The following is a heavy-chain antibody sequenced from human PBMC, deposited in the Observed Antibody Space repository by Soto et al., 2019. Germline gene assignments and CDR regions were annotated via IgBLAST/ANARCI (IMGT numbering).Heavy chain of an antibody. J-gene: IGHJ6*03. CDR1: GDSVSSNSAA. CDR2: TYYRSRWYN. D-gene: IGHD1-7*01. CDR3: AGTTPHHGLYMAV. Sequence: QVQLQESGPGLVKPSQTLSLTCVISGDSVSSNSAAWNWIRLSPSRGLEWLARTYYRSRWYNDCAVSVRRRITVTPATSKNNFPRQLTSVPPEDTAVYYCAGTTPHHGLYMAVWGKGPTVTVPS. V-gene: IGHV6-1*01.